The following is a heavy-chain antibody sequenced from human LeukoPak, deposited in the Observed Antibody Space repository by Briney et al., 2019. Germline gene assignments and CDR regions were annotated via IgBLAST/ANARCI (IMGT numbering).Heavy chain of an antibody. CDR2: IWYDGSNK. V-gene: IGHV3-33*01. D-gene: IGHD4-17*01. Sequence: PGRSLRLSCAASGFTFSSYGMHWARQAPGKGLEWVAVIWYDGSNKYYADSVKGRFTISRDNSKNTLYLQMDSLRAEDTAVYYCARGMTTVPYFDYWGQGTLVTVSS. CDR3: ARGMTTVPYFDY. J-gene: IGHJ4*02. CDR1: GFTFSSYG.